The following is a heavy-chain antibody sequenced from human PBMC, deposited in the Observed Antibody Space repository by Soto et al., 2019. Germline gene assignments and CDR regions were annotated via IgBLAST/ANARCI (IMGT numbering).Heavy chain of an antibody. J-gene: IGHJ4*02. D-gene: IGHD3-10*01. V-gene: IGHV4-59*01. CDR1: GGSISSYY. CDR2: IYYSGST. CDR3: ARSNMVRLDY. Sequence: SETLSLTCTVSGGSISSYYWSWIRQPPGKGLEWIGYIYYSGSTNYNPSLKSRVTISVDTSKNQFSLKLSSVTAADTAVYYCARSNMVRLDYWGQGTLVTVSS.